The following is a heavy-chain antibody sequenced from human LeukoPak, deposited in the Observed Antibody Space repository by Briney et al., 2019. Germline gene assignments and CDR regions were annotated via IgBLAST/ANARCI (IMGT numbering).Heavy chain of an antibody. CDR3: ARGPGGGNGWYIEY. CDR2: IYGSGSI. D-gene: IGHD6-19*01. CDR1: GGSISGSGYY. V-gene: IGHV4-39*07. J-gene: IGHJ4*02. Sequence: SETLSLTCTVSGGSISGSGYYWGWVRQPPGKGLEWIGSIYGSGSIYYNPSLNSRVTISVGTPKNQFSLKLRSLTAADTAVYYCARGPGGGNGWYIEYWGQGTLVTVSS.